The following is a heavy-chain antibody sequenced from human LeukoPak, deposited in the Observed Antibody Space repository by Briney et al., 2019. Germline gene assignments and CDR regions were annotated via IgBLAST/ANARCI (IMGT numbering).Heavy chain of an antibody. Sequence: ASVKVSCKASGYTFTGYYMHWVRQAPGQGLEWMGRINPNSGGTNYAQKFQGRVTMTRDTSISTAYMELSRLRSDDTAVYYCARFPRGYSYGFDYWGQGTLVTVS. CDR3: ARFPRGYSYGFDY. D-gene: IGHD5-18*01. CDR1: GYTFTGYY. V-gene: IGHV1-2*06. CDR2: INPNSGGT. J-gene: IGHJ4*02.